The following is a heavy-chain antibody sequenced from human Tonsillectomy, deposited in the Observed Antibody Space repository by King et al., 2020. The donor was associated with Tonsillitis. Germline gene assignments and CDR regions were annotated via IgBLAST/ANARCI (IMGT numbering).Heavy chain of an antibody. Sequence: QLVQSGAEVKKPGESLKISCKGSGYSFTSYWIGWVRQMPGKGLEWMGIIYPGDSDTRYSPSFQGQVTISADKSISTAYLQWSSLKASDTAMYYCARRYGHCSGGSCYSALDYWGQGTLVTVSS. D-gene: IGHD2-15*01. CDR3: ARRYGHCSGGSCYSALDY. V-gene: IGHV5-51*01. CDR1: GYSFTSYW. CDR2: IYPGDSDT. J-gene: IGHJ4*02.